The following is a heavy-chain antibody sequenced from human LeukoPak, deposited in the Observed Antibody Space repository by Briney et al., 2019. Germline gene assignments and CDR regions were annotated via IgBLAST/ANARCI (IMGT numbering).Heavy chain of an antibody. J-gene: IGHJ4*02. CDR1: GGTFSSYA. Sequence: SVKVSCKASGGTFSSYAISWVRQAPGQGLEWMGRIILIFGTANYAQKFQGRVTITTDESTSTAYMELSSLRSEDTAVYYCARDRGLYYYDSSGYPFPDYWGQGTLVTVSS. V-gene: IGHV1-69*05. D-gene: IGHD3-22*01. CDR2: IILIFGTA. CDR3: ARDRGLYYYDSSGYPFPDY.